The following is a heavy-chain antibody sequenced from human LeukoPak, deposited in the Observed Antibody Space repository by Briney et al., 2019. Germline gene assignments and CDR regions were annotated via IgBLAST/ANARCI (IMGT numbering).Heavy chain of an antibody. J-gene: IGHJ4*02. CDR1: GYTFTGHF. D-gene: IGHD6-19*01. CDR3: ARWRGYSSGWSGPFDD. CDR2: IDPKSGGT. Sequence: ASVKVSCKASGYTFTGHFMHWVRQAPGQGLEWMGWIDPKSGGTNYAQKSQGRVTMTRDTSISTGYMELSRLTSDDTAVYYCARWRGYSSGWSGPFDDWGQGTLVTVSS. V-gene: IGHV1-2*02.